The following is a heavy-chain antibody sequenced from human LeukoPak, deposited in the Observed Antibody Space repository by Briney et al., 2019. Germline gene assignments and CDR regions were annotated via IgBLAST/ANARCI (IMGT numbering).Heavy chain of an antibody. J-gene: IGHJ3*02. CDR3: ARVYKGPYDSSGHI. D-gene: IGHD3-22*01. CDR2: INPNSGGT. CDR1: GYTFTGYY. Sequence: ASVKVSCKASGYTFTGYYMHWVRQAPGQGLEWMEWINPNSGGTNYAQKFQGRVTMTRDTSISTAYMELSRLRSDDTAVYYCARVYKGPYDSSGHIWGQGTMVTVSS. V-gene: IGHV1-2*02.